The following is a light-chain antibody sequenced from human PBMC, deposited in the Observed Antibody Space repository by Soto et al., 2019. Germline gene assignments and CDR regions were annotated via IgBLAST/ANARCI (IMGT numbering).Light chain of an antibody. J-gene: IGKJ4*01. CDR1: RSISIY. CDR3: QESLTTPLT. V-gene: IGKV1-39*01. Sequence: DIQMTQSPSSLSASVGDRVTITCRASRSISIYLNWYQQKPGKAPKLLIYAASSLRSGVPSRFSGSGSGTDFTLTISSLQPEDLATYYCQESLTTPLTFGGGTKVDIK. CDR2: AAS.